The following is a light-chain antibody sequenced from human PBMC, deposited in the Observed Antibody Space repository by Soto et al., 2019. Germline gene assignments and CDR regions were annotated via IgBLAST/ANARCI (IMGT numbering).Light chain of an antibody. J-gene: IGLJ1*01. V-gene: IGLV1-40*01. CDR1: SSNIGGGYD. CDR3: QSYATSLSAYV. Sequence: QSVLAQPPSVSGAPGQKVTISCTGSSSNIGGGYDLHWYQQLPGTAPKLLLYGNINRPSGVPDRFSGSKSGTSASLAITGLQAEDEADYYCQSYATSLSAYVFGTGTKSPS. CDR2: GNI.